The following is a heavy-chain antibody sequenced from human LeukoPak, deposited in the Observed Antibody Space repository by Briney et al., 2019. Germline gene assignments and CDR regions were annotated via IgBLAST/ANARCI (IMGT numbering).Heavy chain of an antibody. D-gene: IGHD2/OR15-2a*01. Sequence: SETLSLTCTVSGGSISSSSYYWGWIRQPPGKGLEWIGSIYYSGSTYYNPSLKSRVTISVDTSKNQFSLKLTSVTAADTAMYFCARDGNFQGTIYYYYMNVWGKGTTVSISS. V-gene: IGHV4-39*07. J-gene: IGHJ6*03. CDR1: GGSISSSSYY. CDR2: IYYSGST. CDR3: ARDGNFQGTIYYYYMNV.